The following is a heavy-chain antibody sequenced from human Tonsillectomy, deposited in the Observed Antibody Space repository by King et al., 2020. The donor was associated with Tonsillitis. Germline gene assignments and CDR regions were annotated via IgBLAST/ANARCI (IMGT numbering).Heavy chain of an antibody. J-gene: IGHJ4*02. V-gene: IGHV3-30*18. CDR1: GFTFNNYD. CDR3: AKDLGDFYDSSGYFDY. CDR2: ISFDESNK. Sequence: VQLVESGGGVAQPGRSLRLSCAASGFTFNNYDIHWVRQAPGKGLEWVAVISFDESNKYYADSVKGRFTISRDNSKNTLYLQMNSLRAEDTAVYYCAKDLGDFYDSSGYFDYWGQGTLVTVSS. D-gene: IGHD3-22*01.